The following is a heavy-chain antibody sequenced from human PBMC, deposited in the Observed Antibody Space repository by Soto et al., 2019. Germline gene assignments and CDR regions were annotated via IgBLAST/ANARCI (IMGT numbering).Heavy chain of an antibody. CDR1: GDSVSSNSAT. D-gene: IGHD2-8*01. Sequence: QVQLQQSGPGLVKPSQTLSLTCAISGDSVSSNSATWNWIRQSPSRGLEWLGRTYYRSKWYNDYEVSVKNRLTINLDTSKNQFSLKLNSVTPEDTAVYYCARARGVRHDAFDIWGQGTMVTVSS. V-gene: IGHV6-1*01. CDR2: TYYRSKWYN. CDR3: ARARGVRHDAFDI. J-gene: IGHJ3*02.